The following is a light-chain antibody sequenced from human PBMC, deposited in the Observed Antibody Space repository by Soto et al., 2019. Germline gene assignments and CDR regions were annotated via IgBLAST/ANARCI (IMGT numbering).Light chain of an antibody. CDR1: SSNIGNNH. V-gene: IGLV2-14*01. CDR3: SSYTTSSTLV. J-gene: IGLJ3*02. Sequence: QSVLTQPPSVSAAPGQEVTIACSGSSSNIGNNHVSWYQQLPGTAPKFLIYEVTKRPSGVSNRFSGSKSGNTASLTISGLQAEDEADYYCSSYTTSSTLVFGGGTKLTVL. CDR2: EVT.